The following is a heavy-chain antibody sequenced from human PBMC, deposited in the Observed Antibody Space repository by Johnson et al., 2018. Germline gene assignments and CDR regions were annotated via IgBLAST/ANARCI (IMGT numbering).Heavy chain of an antibody. Sequence: QVQLVESGGGVVHSGGSLRLSCAASGFTLSSYDMHWVRQVPGKGLEWVAGVSSDVYNKSYGDSVKGRFTISRDNSKNTLNLQMDSLRVEDTAVYYCARRHALDVWGQGTTVTVSS. J-gene: IGHJ6*02. CDR2: VSSDVYNK. CDR3: ARRHALDV. CDR1: GFTLSSYD. V-gene: IGHV3-33*05.